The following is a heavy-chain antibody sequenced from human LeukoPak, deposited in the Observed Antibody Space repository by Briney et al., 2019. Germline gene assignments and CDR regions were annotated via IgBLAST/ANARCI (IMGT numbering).Heavy chain of an antibody. CDR2: INHSGST. CDR3: ARDGGGSSDY. Sequence: SETLSLTCAVYGGSFSGYYWSWIRQPPGKGLEWIGEINHSGSTNYNPSLKSRVTISVDTSKNQFSLKLSSVTAADTAVYYCARDGGGSSDYWGQGTLVTVSS. V-gene: IGHV4-34*01. CDR1: GGSFSGYY. D-gene: IGHD1-26*01. J-gene: IGHJ4*02.